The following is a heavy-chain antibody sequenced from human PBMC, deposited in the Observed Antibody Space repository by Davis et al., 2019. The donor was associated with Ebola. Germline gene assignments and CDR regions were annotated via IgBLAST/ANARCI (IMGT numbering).Heavy chain of an antibody. J-gene: IGHJ2*01. CDR3: VRDPALVVTGGGWFFGL. Sequence: GESLKIPCAASGFTFSSNSMNWVRQAPGKGLEWVSFISSSSNYIYYADSVKGRFTVSRDNAKNSLYLQMNSLRAEDKAVYYCVRDPALVVTGGGWFFGLWGRGTLVTVSS. D-gene: IGHD2-21*02. CDR1: GFTFSSNS. V-gene: IGHV3-21*01. CDR2: ISSSSNYI.